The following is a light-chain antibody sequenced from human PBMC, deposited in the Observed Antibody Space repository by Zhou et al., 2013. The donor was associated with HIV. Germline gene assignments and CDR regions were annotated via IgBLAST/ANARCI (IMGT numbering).Light chain of an antibody. CDR2: WAS. J-gene: IGKJ1*01. V-gene: IGKV4-1*01. CDR1: QSVLFSSNNKNY. CDR3: QQYYSTPRT. Sequence: DIVMTQSPDSLAVSLGARVTIKCRSSQSVLFSSNNKNYLAWYQQKPGQPPKVIFYWASTRESGVPDRFSGSGSGTDFSLTISGLQAEDVALYYCQQYYSTPRTFGQGTKVEIK.